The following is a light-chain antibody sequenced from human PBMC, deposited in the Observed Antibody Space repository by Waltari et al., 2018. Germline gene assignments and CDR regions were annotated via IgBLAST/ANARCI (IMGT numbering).Light chain of an antibody. CDR1: QSVPSN. CDR2: GAS. CDR3: LQYNDWPPWT. V-gene: IGKV3-15*01. J-gene: IGKJ1*01. Sequence: EIVMTQSPATLSVFPGESATLSCRASQSVPSNLAWYQQKPGPAPRLLIFGASTRATDIPARFSGSGSGTEFTLTISSLQSEDFAVYYCLQYNDWPPWTFGQGTKVEIK.